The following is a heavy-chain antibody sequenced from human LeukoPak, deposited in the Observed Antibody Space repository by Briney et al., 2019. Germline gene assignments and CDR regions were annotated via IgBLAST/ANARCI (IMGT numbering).Heavy chain of an antibody. D-gene: IGHD2-15*01. J-gene: IGHJ4*02. CDR2: IYYSGST. CDR1: GASISNYY. CDR3: ARDPLNCSGGSCYD. Sequence: SETLSLTCTVSGASISNYYWSWTRQPPGNGLEWIGHIYYSGSTYYNPSLKGRVTISVDTSKKQFSLKLTSVTAADTAVYYCARDPLNCSGGSCYDWGQGTLVTVSS. V-gene: IGHV4-59*12.